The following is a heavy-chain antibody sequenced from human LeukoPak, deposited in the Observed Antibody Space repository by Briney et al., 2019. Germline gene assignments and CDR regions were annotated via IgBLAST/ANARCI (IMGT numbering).Heavy chain of an antibody. CDR1: GGSIISYY. CDR3: ARDRGYSYAFVY. D-gene: IGHD5-18*01. CDR2: IYTSGST. V-gene: IGHV4-4*07. Sequence: SETLSLTCTVSGGSIISYYWSWIRQPAGKGLEWIGRIYTSGSTNYNPSLKSRVTISIDTSKNQFSLKLNSVTAADTAVYYCARDRGYSYAFVYWGQGTLVTVSS. J-gene: IGHJ4*02.